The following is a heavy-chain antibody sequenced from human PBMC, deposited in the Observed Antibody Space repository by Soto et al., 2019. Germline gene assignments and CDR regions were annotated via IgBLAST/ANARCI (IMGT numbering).Heavy chain of an antibody. V-gene: IGHV3-30*03. CDR3: VIGHWSSFDY. CDR2: ISNDESNT. J-gene: IGHJ4*02. CDR1: GFTFSNNG. Sequence: QVQLVESGGGVVQPGWSLRLSCAASGFTFSNNGMHWVRQAPGKGLEWVAFISNDESNTYYVDSVKGRFSISRDNSQNTLYLKMNSLRGDDTAVYYCVIGHWSSFDYWGQGTLVTVSS. D-gene: IGHD1-26*01.